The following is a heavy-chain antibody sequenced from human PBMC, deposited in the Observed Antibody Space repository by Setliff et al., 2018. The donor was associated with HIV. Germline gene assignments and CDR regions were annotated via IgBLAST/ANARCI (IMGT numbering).Heavy chain of an antibody. CDR1: GGSISSANYY. Sequence: SETLSLTCTVSGGSISSANYYWSWIRQPAGKGLEWIGRIYTSGTTNYNPSLKSRVTISLDTSKNHFSLKLSSVTAADTAVYYCARGSHSSFGGRSFDLWGQGTLVTVSS. V-gene: IGHV4-61*02. CDR2: IYTSGTT. D-gene: IGHD3-16*01. J-gene: IGHJ4*02. CDR3: ARGSHSSFGGRSFDL.